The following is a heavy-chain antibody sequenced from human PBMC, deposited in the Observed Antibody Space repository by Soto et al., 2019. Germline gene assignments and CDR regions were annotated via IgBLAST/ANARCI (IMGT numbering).Heavy chain of an antibody. V-gene: IGHV3-23*01. CDR1: GVTFSICA. D-gene: IGHD3-3*01. CDR2: VSGGGGST. CDR3: ATREGTISPGTAPLNWFDC. Sequence: GGSLRLPWAAPGVTFSICAMSPVSRAPGRAQKWGSLVSGGGGSTYYAHSVQGRITIFRENSNNTRFLQINSRRADDTAVYYPATREGTISPGTAPLNWFDCWGKGTVIAVCS. J-gene: IGHJ5*01.